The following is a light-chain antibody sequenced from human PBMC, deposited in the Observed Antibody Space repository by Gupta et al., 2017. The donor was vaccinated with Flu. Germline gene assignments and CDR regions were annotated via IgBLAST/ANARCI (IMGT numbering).Light chain of an antibody. J-gene: IGKJ2*01. Sequence: PYSLSASTGDRVTITCRASQGISSYLAWYQQKPGKAPKLLIYAASTLQSGVPSRFSGSGSGTDFTLTISCLQSEDFATYYCQQDDSYPHTFGQGTKLEIK. V-gene: IGKV1-8*01. CDR1: QGISSY. CDR2: AAS. CDR3: QQDDSYPHT.